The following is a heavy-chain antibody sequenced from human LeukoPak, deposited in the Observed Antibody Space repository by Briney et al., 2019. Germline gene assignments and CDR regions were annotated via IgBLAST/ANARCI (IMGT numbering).Heavy chain of an antibody. CDR3: ARGSGFHIVVVTGEDY. D-gene: IGHD2-21*02. V-gene: IGHV1-2*02. J-gene: IGHJ4*02. CDR1: GYTFTGYY. Sequence: GASVKVSCKASGYTFTGYYMHWVRQAPGQGLEWMGWINPNSGSTNYAQKFQGRVTMTRDTSISTAYMELSRLRSDDTAVYYCARGSGFHIVVVTGEDYWGQGTLVTVSS. CDR2: INPNSGST.